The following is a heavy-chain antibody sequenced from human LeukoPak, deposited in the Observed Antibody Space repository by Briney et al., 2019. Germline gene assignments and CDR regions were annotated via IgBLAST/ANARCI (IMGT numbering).Heavy chain of an antibody. Sequence: SVKVSCKASGGTFSSYAISWVRQAPGQGLEWMGRIIPILGIANYAQKFQGRVTITADKSTSTAYMELSSLRSEDTAVYYCASGRYCSGGSCNPYYYYYYGMDVWGQGTTVTVSS. J-gene: IGHJ6*02. CDR2: IIPILGIA. CDR1: GGTFSSYA. CDR3: ASGRYCSGGSCNPYYYYYYGMDV. D-gene: IGHD2-15*01. V-gene: IGHV1-69*04.